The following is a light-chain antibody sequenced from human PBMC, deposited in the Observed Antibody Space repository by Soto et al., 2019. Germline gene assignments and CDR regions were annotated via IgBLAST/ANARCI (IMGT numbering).Light chain of an antibody. CDR2: SVT. CDR1: SSDVGAYNS. CDR3: SSATSSSTYL. V-gene: IGLV2-14*03. Sequence: QSVLTQPASVSGSPGQSITISCTGTSSDVGAYNSVSWYQQHPDKAPKLIIFSVTSRTSGLSDRFSGSKSDNTASLTISGLRTEDEADYYCSSATSSSTYLFGTGTKLTV. J-gene: IGLJ1*01.